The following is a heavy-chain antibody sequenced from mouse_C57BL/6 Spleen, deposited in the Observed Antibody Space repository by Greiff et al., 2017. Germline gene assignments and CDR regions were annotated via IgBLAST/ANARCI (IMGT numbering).Heavy chain of an antibody. CDR2: ISDGGSYT. J-gene: IGHJ3*01. CDR1: GFTFSSYA. Sequence: EVMLVESGGGLVKPGGSLKLSCAASGFTFSSYAMSWVRQPPEKRLEWVATISDGGSYTYYPDNVKGRFTISRDNAKNNRYLQMSHLKSEDTAMYYCARDGSNYGFAYWGQGTLVTVSA. CDR3: ARDGSNYGFAY. V-gene: IGHV5-4*01. D-gene: IGHD2-5*01.